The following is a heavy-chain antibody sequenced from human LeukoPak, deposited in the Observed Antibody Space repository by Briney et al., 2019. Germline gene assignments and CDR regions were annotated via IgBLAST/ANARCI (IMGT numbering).Heavy chain of an antibody. V-gene: IGHV3-20*04. CDR1: GFTFDDYG. CDR2: INWHGGST. D-gene: IGHD2-2*01. J-gene: IGHJ4*02. CDR3: ARDSDQLYYFDY. Sequence: GVSLRLSCAASGFTFDDYGMSWVRQAPGKGRVGVFGINWHGGSTGYADSVKGRFTIYRDNAKNSLYLQMKSLRAEDTALYYCARDSDQLYYFDYGGQGTLVTVSS.